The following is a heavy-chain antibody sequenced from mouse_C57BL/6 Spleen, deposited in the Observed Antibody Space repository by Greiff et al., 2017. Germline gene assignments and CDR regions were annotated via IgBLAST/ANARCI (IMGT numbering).Heavy chain of an antibody. J-gene: IGHJ1*03. CDR1: GYTFTDYN. CDR3: ARSGYQDWYFDV. CDR2: INPNNGGT. Sequence: VQLQQSGPELVKPGASVKMSCKASGYTFTDYNMHWVKQSHGKSLEWIGYINPNNGGTSYNQKFKGKATLTVNKSSSTAYMELRSLTSEDSAVYYCARSGYQDWYFDVWGTGTTVTVSS. V-gene: IGHV1-22*01. D-gene: IGHD2-2*01.